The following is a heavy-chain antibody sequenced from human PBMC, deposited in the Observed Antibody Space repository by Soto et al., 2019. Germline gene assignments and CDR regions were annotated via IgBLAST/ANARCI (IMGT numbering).Heavy chain of an antibody. V-gene: IGHV3-74*01. Sequence: GGSLTVSCEVSGFILSAHLMHWDPQGPGKGLICISRISDDGTTTTCADTVKVQFTISRDTAKNTLYLHMNSWSDDTTGLYYGTRGPRVSSVGAGDNWGQGNLVPVS. D-gene: IGHD3-16*01. J-gene: IGHJ4*02. CDR1: GFILSAHL. CDR3: TRGPRVSSVGAGDN. CDR2: ISDDGTTT.